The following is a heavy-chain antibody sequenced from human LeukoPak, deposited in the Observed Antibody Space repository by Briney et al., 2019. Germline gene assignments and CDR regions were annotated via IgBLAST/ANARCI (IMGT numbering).Heavy chain of an antibody. CDR1: GYTFTSYD. J-gene: IGHJ4*02. D-gene: IGHD7-27*01. Sequence: GASVKVSCKASGYTFTSYDINWVRQATGPGLEWMGWMNPNSGNTGYAQKFQGRVTITADESTSTAYMELSSLRSEDTAVYYCARGGSNWGSRRYFDYWGQGTLVTVSS. CDR2: MNPNSGNT. CDR3: ARGGSNWGSRRYFDY. V-gene: IGHV1-8*01.